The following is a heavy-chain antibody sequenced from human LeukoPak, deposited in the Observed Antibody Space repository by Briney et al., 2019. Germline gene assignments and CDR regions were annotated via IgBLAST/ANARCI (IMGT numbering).Heavy chain of an antibody. CDR2: ISWNSGNI. J-gene: IGHJ4*02. CDR3: AKAGYTNSLDY. D-gene: IGHD4-11*01. Sequence: PGGSLRLSCAASGFTFDDYAMHWVRQVPGKGLEWVSDISWNSGNIGYADSVKGRFTISRDNAKNSLYLQMNSLRAEDTALYYCAKAGYTNSLDYWGQGTPVTVSS. CDR1: GFTFDDYA. V-gene: IGHV3-9*01.